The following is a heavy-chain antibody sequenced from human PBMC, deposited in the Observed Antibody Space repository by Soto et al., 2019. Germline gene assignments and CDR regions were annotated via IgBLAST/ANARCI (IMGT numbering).Heavy chain of an antibody. J-gene: IGHJ3*02. CDR3: ARLTTVTSLSAFDI. CDR1: GGSISSYY. V-gene: IGHV4-59*01. D-gene: IGHD4-17*01. CDR2: IYYSGST. Sequence: SETLSLTCTVSGGSISSYYWSWIRQPPGKGLEWIGYIYYSGSTNYNPSLKSRVTISVDTSKNQFSLKLSSVTAADTAVYYCARLTTVTSLSAFDIWGRGTMVTVSS.